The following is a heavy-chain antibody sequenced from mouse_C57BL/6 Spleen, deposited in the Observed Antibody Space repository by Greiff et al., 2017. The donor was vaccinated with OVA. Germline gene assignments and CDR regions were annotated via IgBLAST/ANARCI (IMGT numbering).Heavy chain of an antibody. CDR2: IDPSDSYT. D-gene: IGHD1-1*01. CDR3: ARFTTVTAMDY. V-gene: IGHV1-69*01. CDR1: GYTFTSYW. J-gene: IGHJ4*01. Sequence: QVQLQQPGAELVMPGASVKLSCKASGYTFTSYWMHWVKQRPGQGLEWIREIDPSDSYTNYNQKFKGKSTLTVDKSSSTAYMQLSSLTSEDSAVYYCARFTTVTAMDYWGQGTSVTVSS.